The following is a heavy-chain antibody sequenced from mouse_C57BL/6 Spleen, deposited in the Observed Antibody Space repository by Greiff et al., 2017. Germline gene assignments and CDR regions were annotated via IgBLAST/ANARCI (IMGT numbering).Heavy chain of an antibody. Sequence: VQLLQPGAELVKPGASVKLSCKASGYTFTSYWMHWVKQRPGQGLEWIGFIHTDSGSTNYDEKFKDKATLTVDKSSSTAYLQLSSLTSEDSAVYYCASQRGRLAYWGQGTLVTVSA. CDR3: ASQRGRLAY. J-gene: IGHJ3*01. CDR2: IHTDSGST. V-gene: IGHV1-64*01. CDR1: GYTFTSYW.